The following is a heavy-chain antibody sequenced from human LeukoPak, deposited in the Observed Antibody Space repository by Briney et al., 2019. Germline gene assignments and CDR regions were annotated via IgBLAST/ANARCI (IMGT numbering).Heavy chain of an antibody. CDR1: GFTLSSYW. CDR3: ARDRCSGGSCYANDY. V-gene: IGHV3-74*01. Sequence: GGSLRLSCAASGFTLSSYWMHWVRQAPGKGLVWVSRINSDGSSTSYADSVKGRFTISRDNAKNTLYLQMNSLRAEDTAVYYCARDRCSGGSCYANDYWGQGTLVTVSS. J-gene: IGHJ4*02. D-gene: IGHD2-15*01. CDR2: INSDGSST.